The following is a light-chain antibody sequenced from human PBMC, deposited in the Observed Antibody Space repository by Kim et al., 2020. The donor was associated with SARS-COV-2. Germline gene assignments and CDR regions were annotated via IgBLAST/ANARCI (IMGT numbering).Light chain of an antibody. CDR3: QQYDNLPYT. V-gene: IGKV1-33*01. CDR1: QDIRNY. Sequence: DIEMTQSPSSLSASVGDRVTITCQASQDIRNYLNWVQQKPGKAPKLLIYDASNLETGVPSRFSGSASGTDFTFTISSLQPEDIATYYFQQYDNLPYTFGQGTKMEI. J-gene: IGKJ2*01. CDR2: DAS.